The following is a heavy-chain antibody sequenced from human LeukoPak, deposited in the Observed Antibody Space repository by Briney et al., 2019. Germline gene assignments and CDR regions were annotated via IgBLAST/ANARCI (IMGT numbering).Heavy chain of an antibody. CDR1: GGTFSSYA. D-gene: IGHD2-2*01. Sequence: SVKVSCKASGGTFSSYAISWVRQAPGQGLEWMGGIIPIFGTANYAQKFQGRVTITADESTSTAYMELSSLRSGDTAVYYCAGSSTSCPKGVLGCYYMDVWGKGTTVTVSS. CDR3: AGSSTSCPKGVLGCYYMDV. CDR2: IIPIFGTA. J-gene: IGHJ6*03. V-gene: IGHV1-69*01.